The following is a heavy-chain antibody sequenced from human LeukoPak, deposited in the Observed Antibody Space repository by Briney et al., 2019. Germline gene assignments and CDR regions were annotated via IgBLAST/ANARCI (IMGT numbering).Heavy chain of an antibody. Sequence: GASVKVSCKASGYTFTSYGISWVRQAPGQGLEWMGWISAYNGNTNYAQKLQGRVTMTTDTSTSTAYMELRSLRSDDTAVYYRARDPLNLAWGYAFDIWGQGTMVTVSS. V-gene: IGHV1-18*01. D-gene: IGHD3-16*01. CDR3: ARDPLNLAWGYAFDI. J-gene: IGHJ3*02. CDR2: ISAYNGNT. CDR1: GYTFTSYG.